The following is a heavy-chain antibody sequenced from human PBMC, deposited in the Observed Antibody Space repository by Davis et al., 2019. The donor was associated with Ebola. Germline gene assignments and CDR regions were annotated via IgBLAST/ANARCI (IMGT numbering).Heavy chain of an antibody. D-gene: IGHD6-19*01. CDR1: GFTFSSYE. CDR3: AREYSSGWYDY. V-gene: IGHV3-7*01. CDR2: IKQDGSEK. J-gene: IGHJ4*02. Sequence: PGGSLRLSCAASGFTFSSYEMNWVRQAPGKGLEWVANIKQDGSEKYYVDSVKGRFTISRDNAKNSLYLQMNSLRAEDTAVYYCAREYSSGWYDYWGQGTLVTVSS.